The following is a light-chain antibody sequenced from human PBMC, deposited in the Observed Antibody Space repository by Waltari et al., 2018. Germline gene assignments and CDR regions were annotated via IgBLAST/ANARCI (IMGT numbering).Light chain of an antibody. V-gene: IGLV3-19*01. CDR3: HSRDASGVAGS. CDR2: DKN. J-gene: IGLJ2*01. Sequence: SSALTQDPAVSVAMGHTVRITCQGDLLRIYYSSWNQQRPGPAPILVIYDKNNRPSGVQDRFSGSSSHNTGSLTITGAQAEDEASYYCHSRDASGVAGSFGGGTKLTVL. CDR1: LLRIYY.